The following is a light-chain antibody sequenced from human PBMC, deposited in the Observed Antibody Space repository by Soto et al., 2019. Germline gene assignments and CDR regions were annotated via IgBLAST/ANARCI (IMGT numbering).Light chain of an antibody. V-gene: IGLV2-14*01. Sequence: QSALTQPASVSGSPGQSITISCTGTSSDVGGYNYVSWYHQHPGKAPKLIIYDVSNRPSGVSNRFSGSKSGNTASLTISGLQAEDEADYYCSSYTSSSTLLYVFGTGTKLTVL. CDR2: DVS. CDR1: SSDVGGYNY. CDR3: SSYTSSSTLLYV. J-gene: IGLJ1*01.